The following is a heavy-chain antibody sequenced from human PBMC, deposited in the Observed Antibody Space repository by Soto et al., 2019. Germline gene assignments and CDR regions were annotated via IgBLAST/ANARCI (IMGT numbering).Heavy chain of an antibody. D-gene: IGHD2-2*01. CDR1: GGSFSGYY. V-gene: IGHV4-34*01. CDR3: ARGLWRIVVVPAGFDY. CDR2: INHSGST. J-gene: IGHJ4*02. Sequence: QVQLQQWGAGLLKPSETLSLTCAVYGGSFSGYYWSWIRQPPGKGLEWIGEINHSGSTNYNPSLKRRVTISVDTSKNQFSLKLSSVTAADTAVYYCARGLWRIVVVPAGFDYWGQGTLVTVSS.